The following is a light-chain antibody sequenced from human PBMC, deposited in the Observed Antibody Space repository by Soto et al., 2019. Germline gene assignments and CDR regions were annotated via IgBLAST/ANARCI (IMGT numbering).Light chain of an antibody. J-gene: IGLJ1*01. V-gene: IGLV2-18*02. Sequence: QSALTQPASVSGSPGQSITISCTGTSSDIGSYNRVSWYQQPPGTAPKLIIYEVNNRPSGVPDRFSGSKSGNTASLTISGLQAEDEADYYCQSYDSRLSAYVFGTGTKVTVL. CDR1: SSDIGSYNR. CDR2: EVN. CDR3: QSYDSRLSAYV.